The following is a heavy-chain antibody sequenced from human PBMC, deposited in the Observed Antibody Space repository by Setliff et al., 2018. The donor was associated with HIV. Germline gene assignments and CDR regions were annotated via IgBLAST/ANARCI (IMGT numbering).Heavy chain of an antibody. V-gene: IGHV4-39*07. D-gene: IGHD3-9*01. Sequence: PSETLSLTCTVSGDSISSTHYYWAWIRQPPGKGLDWIGSLYYSGSTYYNPSLKSRVTISVDTSKNQFSLKLTSVTAADTAIYYCARDGGYSTDWLGQISSFAYWGQGALVTVSS. CDR3: ARDGGYSTDWLGQISSFAY. CDR2: LYYSGST. J-gene: IGHJ4*02. CDR1: GDSISSTHYY.